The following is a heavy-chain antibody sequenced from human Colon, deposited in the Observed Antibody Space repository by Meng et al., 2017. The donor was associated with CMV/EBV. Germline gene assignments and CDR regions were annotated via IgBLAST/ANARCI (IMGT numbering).Heavy chain of an antibody. CDR1: GFTFSRYD. CDR2: IGSSSSYM. V-gene: IGHV3-21*02. J-gene: IGHJ4*02. Sequence: EVQLVESGGGLVKPGGSLRRPCVVSGFTFSRYDMSWVRQAPGKGLEWVSSIGSSSSYMYYSDSVKGRFTISRDNAKNSLYLQINSLRAEDTAVYYCARGQRGLTQGLKLDSWGQGTLVTVSS. D-gene: IGHD1-26*01. CDR3: ARGQRGLTQGLKLDS.